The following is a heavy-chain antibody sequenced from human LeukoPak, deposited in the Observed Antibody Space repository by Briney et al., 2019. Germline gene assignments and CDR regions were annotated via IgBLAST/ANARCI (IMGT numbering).Heavy chain of an antibody. V-gene: IGHV3-74*03. J-gene: IGHJ1*01. D-gene: IGHD1-26*01. CDR3: VREVGAPGSFQH. CDR1: GFTFSSNW. CDR2: INGDGRII. Sequence: PGGSLRLSCAASGFTFSSNWMHWVRQAQGKGLVWISRINGDGRIIEHAESVKGRFTISRNNADNTLHLQMNSLRAEDTAVYHCVREVGAPGSFQHWGQGAPVTVSS.